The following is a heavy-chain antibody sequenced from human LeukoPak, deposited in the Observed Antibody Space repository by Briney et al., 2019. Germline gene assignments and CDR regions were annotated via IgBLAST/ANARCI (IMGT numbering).Heavy chain of an antibody. V-gene: IGHV4-34*01. J-gene: IGHJ5*02. CDR3: AGRRITIFGEVIRSRRHYFDP. CDR2: IKHSGSN. CDR1: GGSFSGYY. Sequence: SETLSLTCAVYGGSFSGYYWSWIRQPPGKGLERIGEIKHSGSNNYNPSLKSRVTIPLETPKNQFSLKLSTVNAADTAVYYCAGRRITIFGEVIRSRRHYFDPWGQGSLVTVSS. D-gene: IGHD3-3*01.